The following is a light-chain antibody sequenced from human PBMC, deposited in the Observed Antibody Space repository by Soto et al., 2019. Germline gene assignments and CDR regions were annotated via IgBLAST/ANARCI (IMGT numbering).Light chain of an antibody. V-gene: IGKV3-20*01. CDR3: QQYGTSPIT. J-gene: IGKJ5*01. Sequence: ENLLTQSPGTLSLSPGERATLSCRASQTVSSYLTWYQQRPGQAPRLLIYGASKRATGIPDRFSGSGSGTDFTLTISRLEPEDFALYYCQQYGTSPITFGQGTRLEIK. CDR1: QTVSSY. CDR2: GAS.